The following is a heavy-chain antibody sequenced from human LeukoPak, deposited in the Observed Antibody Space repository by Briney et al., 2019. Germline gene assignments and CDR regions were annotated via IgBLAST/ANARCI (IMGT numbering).Heavy chain of an antibody. J-gene: IGHJ3*02. Sequence: SETLSLTCTVSGGSISSYYWTWIRQPAGKALEWIGRIYSGGNTNYNPSLESRVTMSVDTSKNQFSLKLTSLTAADTAVYYCARYCSSTSCYAGGDAFDIWGQGTMVTVSS. D-gene: IGHD2-2*01. CDR1: GGSISSYY. V-gene: IGHV4-4*07. CDR3: ARYCSSTSCYAGGDAFDI. CDR2: IYSGGNT.